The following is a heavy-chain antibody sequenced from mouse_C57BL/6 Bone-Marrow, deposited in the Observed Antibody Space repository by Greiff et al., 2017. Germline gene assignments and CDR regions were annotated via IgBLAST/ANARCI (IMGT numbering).Heavy chain of an antibody. D-gene: IGHD1-1*01. J-gene: IGHJ3*01. CDR1: GYTFTSYW. CDR3: AGYGSPPFAY. Sequence: QVQLQQPGAELVKPGASVKLSCKASGYTFTSYWMQWVKQRPGQGLEWIGEIDPSDSYTNYNQKFKGKATLTVDTSSSTAYMQLSSLTSEDSAVYYCAGYGSPPFAYWGQGTLVTVSA. V-gene: IGHV1-50*01. CDR2: IDPSDSYT.